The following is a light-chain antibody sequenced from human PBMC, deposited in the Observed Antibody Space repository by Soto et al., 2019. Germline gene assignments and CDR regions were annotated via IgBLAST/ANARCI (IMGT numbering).Light chain of an antibody. CDR2: ASS. CDR1: ARISSW. V-gene: IGKV1-12*01. CDR3: QQGDSFPIT. J-gene: IGKJ5*01. Sequence: DIQMTQSPSSVSASVGDTVTITCRASARISSWLAWYQKKPGTVPKLLIYASSSLQSGVPSRFSGSGAGTEFTLTITSLQPEDFGTYYCQQGDSFPITLGQGTRLEIK.